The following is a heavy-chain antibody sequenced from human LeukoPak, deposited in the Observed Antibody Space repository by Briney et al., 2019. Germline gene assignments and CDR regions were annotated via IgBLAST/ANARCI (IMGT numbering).Heavy chain of an antibody. Sequence: GRSLRLSFAASGFTFSSYGMHGVRQALGKGLEGVAVISYDGSNKYYADSVKGRFTISRDNSKNTLYLQMNSLRAEDKAVYYCAKDRSVRLRYVFDPWGQGTLVTVSS. CDR1: GFTFSSYG. CDR3: AKDRSVRLRYVFDP. CDR2: ISYDGSNK. J-gene: IGHJ5*02. V-gene: IGHV3-30*18. D-gene: IGHD3-9*01.